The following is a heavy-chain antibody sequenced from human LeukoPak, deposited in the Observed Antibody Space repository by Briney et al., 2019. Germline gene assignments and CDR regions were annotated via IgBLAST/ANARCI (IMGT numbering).Heavy chain of an antibody. V-gene: IGHV3-21*01. CDR2: ISSSSSYI. J-gene: IGHJ6*02. D-gene: IGHD3-16*02. CDR3: ARRLSYVWGSYRIDGMDV. CDR1: GFTFSSSA. Sequence: PGGSLRLSCAASGFTFSSSAMSWVRQAPGKGLEWVSSISSSSSYIYYADSVKGRFTISRDNAKNSLYLQMNSLRAEDTAVYYCARRLSYVWGSYRIDGMDVWGQGTTVTVSS.